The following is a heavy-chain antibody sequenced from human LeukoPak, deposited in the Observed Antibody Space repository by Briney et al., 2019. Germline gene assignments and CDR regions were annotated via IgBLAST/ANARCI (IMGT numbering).Heavy chain of an antibody. J-gene: IGHJ4*02. V-gene: IGHV3-11*01. CDR2: TSSSGGAT. D-gene: IGHD5-12*01. CDR1: GFIFSDYY. CDR3: ARDRQVHTSVDSVEY. Sequence: PGGSLRLSCAASGFIFSDYYMSWIRQVPGKGLEWVSYTSSSGGATYYAGFVKGRFTVSRENAQNSLSLQMNSLRVEDTAVYYCARDRQVHTSVDSVEYWGQGALVTVSS.